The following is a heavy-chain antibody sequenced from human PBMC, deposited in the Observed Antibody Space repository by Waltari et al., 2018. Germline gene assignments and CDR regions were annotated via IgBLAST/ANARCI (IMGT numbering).Heavy chain of an antibody. CDR3: ARGDSGSQEAFDI. V-gene: IGHV1-69*04. CDR1: GGTFSSYA. CDR2: IIPILGIA. Sequence: QVQLVQSGAEVKKPGSSVKVSCKASGGTFSSYAISWVRRAPGQGLEWMGGIIPILGIANYAQKFHGSLTITAAESTSTAYMELSSLRSEATAVYYCARGDSGSQEAFDIWGQGTMVTVSS. J-gene: IGHJ3*02. D-gene: IGHD1-26*01.